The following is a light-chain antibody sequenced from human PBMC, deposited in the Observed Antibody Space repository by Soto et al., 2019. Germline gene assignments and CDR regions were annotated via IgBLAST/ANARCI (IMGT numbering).Light chain of an antibody. J-gene: IGLJ1*01. CDR3: AAWDDSLSGYV. V-gene: IGLV1-47*01. CDR2: RNN. CDR1: SSNIGSNY. Sequence: QSVLTRPPSASGTPGQRVTISCSGSSSNIGSNYVYWYHQLSGTAPKLLISRNNQRPSGVPDRFSGSKSGTSASLAISGLRSEDEADYYCAAWDDSLSGYVFGTGTKLTVL.